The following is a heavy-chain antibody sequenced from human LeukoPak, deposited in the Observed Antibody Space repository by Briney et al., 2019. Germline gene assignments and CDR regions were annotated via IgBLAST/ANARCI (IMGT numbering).Heavy chain of an antibody. Sequence: SETLSLTCTVSGYSISSGYYWGWIRQPPGKGLEWIGSIYHSGSTYYNPSLKSRVTISVDTSKNQFSLKLSSVTAADTAVYYCASRGYDFWSGWFDPWGQGTLVTASS. J-gene: IGHJ5*02. CDR2: IYHSGST. V-gene: IGHV4-38-2*02. CDR3: ASRGYDFWSGWFDP. D-gene: IGHD3-3*01. CDR1: GYSISSGYY.